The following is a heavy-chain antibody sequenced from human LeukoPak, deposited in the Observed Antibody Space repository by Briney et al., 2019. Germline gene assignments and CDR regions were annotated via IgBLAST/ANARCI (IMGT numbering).Heavy chain of an antibody. Sequence: PGGSLRLSCAASGFTFSSYSMNWVRQAPGKGLELVSSISSSSSYIYYADSVKGRFTISRDNAKNSLYLYMNSLRVDDTAVYYCARDDYNGGGSYWGQGILVTVSS. CDR2: ISSSSSYI. D-gene: IGHD3-22*01. V-gene: IGHV3-21*01. J-gene: IGHJ4*02. CDR3: ARDDYNGGGSY. CDR1: GFTFSSYS.